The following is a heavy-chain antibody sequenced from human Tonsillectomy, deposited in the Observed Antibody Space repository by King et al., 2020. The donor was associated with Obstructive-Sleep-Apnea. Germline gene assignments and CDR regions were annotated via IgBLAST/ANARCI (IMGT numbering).Heavy chain of an antibody. CDR3: ARSLYDSTGYYWVFDY. V-gene: IGHV3-30*04. D-gene: IGHD3-22*01. CDR2: ISYDGGKK. Sequence: VQLVESGGGVARPGRSLRLSCAASGFTFNAYTMHWVRQATGKGLEWVAIISYDGGKKQYADSVKGRFTISRDNSKNTLFLQMNSLRAEDMGVYYCARSLYDSTGYYWVFDYWGQGTLVTVSS. J-gene: IGHJ4*02. CDR1: GFTFNAYT.